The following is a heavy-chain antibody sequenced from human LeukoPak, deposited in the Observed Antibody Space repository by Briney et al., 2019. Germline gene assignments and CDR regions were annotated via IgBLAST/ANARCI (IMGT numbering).Heavy chain of an antibody. D-gene: IGHD3-9*01. V-gene: IGHV4-59*11. Sequence: PSETLSLTCNVSHGSMVDHYWSWIRQSPGKGLEWLGYISYSGSTKYNPSLRGRGTMSLDRSKNQFSLNLGSVTAADTAVYYCARGRDFLTNYFGFDPWGQGSLVTVSS. J-gene: IGHJ5*02. CDR3: ARGRDFLTNYFGFDP. CDR2: ISYSGST. CDR1: HGSMVDHY.